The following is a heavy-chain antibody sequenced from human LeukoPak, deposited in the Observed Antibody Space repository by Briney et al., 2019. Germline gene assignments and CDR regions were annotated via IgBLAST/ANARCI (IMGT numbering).Heavy chain of an antibody. Sequence: PSQTLSLTCAVSGGSISSGGYSWSWIRQPPGKGLEWIGYIYHSGSTYYNPSLKSRVTISVDRSKNQFSLKLSSVTAADTAVYYCARVGNYDSSGYTIFDYWGQGTLVTVSS. V-gene: IGHV4-30-2*01. CDR1: GGSISSGGYS. CDR3: ARVGNYDSSGYTIFDY. CDR2: IYHSGST. D-gene: IGHD3-22*01. J-gene: IGHJ4*02.